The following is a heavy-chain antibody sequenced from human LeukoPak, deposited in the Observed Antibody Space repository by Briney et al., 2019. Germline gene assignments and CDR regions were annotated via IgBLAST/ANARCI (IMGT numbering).Heavy chain of an antibody. CDR3: AREGPIVVGDRFDY. Sequence: GGSLRLSCAASGFTFSSYAMHWVRQAPGKGLEWVAVISYDGSNKYYADSVKGRFTISRDNSKNTLYLQMNSLRAEDTAVYYCAREGPIVVGDRFDYWGQGTLVTVSS. CDR1: GFTFSSYA. J-gene: IGHJ4*02. V-gene: IGHV3-30-3*01. D-gene: IGHD3-22*01. CDR2: ISYDGSNK.